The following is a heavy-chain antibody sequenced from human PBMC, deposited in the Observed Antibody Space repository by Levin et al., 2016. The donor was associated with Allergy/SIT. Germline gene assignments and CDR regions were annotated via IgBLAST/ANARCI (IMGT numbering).Heavy chain of an antibody. D-gene: IGHD6-13*01. CDR2: IKSKTDGGTT. V-gene: IGHV3-15*01. Sequence: GESLKISCAASGFTFSNAWMSWVRQAPGKGLEWVGRIKSKTDGGTTDYAAPVKGRFTISRDDSKNTLYLQMNSLKTEDTAVYYCTTDPPYSSSWYYYGMDVWGQGTTVTVSS. CDR3: TTDPPYSSSWYYYGMDV. J-gene: IGHJ6*02. CDR1: GFTFSNAW.